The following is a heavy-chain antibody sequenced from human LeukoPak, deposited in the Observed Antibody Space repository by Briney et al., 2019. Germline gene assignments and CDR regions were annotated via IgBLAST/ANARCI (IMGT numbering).Heavy chain of an antibody. CDR1: GFIFSSYA. V-gene: IGHV3-23*01. CDR2: ISGSGDYT. D-gene: IGHD2/OR15-2a*01. CDR3: AKDRSVKASLYEVFDY. Sequence: GGSLRLSCTASGFIFSSYAMSWVRQAPGKGLEWVSTISGSGDYTYYADSVKGRFTISRDNSKSTLHLQMNNLRTEETAIYYCAKDRSVKASLYEVFDYWGQGTLVTVSS. J-gene: IGHJ4*02.